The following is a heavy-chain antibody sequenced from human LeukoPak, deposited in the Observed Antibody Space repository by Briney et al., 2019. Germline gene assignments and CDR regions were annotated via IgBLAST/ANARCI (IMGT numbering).Heavy chain of an antibody. CDR2: IWYGGSNK. Sequence: PGGSLRLSCAASGFTFSSYGMHWVRQAPGKGLEWVAVIWYGGSNKYYADSVKGRFTISRDNSKNTLYLQMNSLRAEDTAVYYCARGFMIVERLEVGYWGQGTLVTVSS. V-gene: IGHV3-33*08. D-gene: IGHD3-22*01. J-gene: IGHJ4*02. CDR3: ARGFMIVERLEVGY. CDR1: GFTFSSYG.